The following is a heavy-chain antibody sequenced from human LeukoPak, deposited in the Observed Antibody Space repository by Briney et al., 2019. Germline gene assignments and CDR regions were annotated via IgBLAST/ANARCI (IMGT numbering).Heavy chain of an antibody. V-gene: IGHV4-38-2*02. CDR2: IYHSGST. J-gene: IGHJ4*02. CDR1: GYSISSGYY. CDR3: ARGFFDY. Sequence: SETLSLTCTVSGYSISSGYYWGWIRQPPGKGLEWIGSIYHSGSTYYNPSLKSRVTISVDTSKNQFSLKLSSVTAADTAVYYCARGFFDYWGQGTLVTVSS.